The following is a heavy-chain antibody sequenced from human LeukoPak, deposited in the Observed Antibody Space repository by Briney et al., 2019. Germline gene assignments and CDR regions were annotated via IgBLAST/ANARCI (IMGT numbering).Heavy chain of an antibody. Sequence: ASVTVSCKASGGTFSSYAISWVRQAPGQRLEWMGWINAGNGNTKYSQKFQGRVTITRDTSASTAYMELSSLRSEDTAVYYCARQDYGDYEFDYWGQGTLVTVSS. V-gene: IGHV1-3*01. D-gene: IGHD4-17*01. CDR3: ARQDYGDYEFDY. CDR2: INAGNGNT. CDR1: GGTFSSYA. J-gene: IGHJ4*02.